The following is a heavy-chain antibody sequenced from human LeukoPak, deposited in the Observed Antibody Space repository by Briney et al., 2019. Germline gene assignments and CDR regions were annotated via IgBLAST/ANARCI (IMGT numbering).Heavy chain of an antibody. Sequence: ASVKVSCKASGYTVTGYYMHWVRQAPGQGVEWMGRINPNSGGTNYAQNFQGRVTMTSDTSISTAYMELSRLRADDTAVYYCAREVSGHPGGYWGQGTLVTVSS. CDR2: INPNSGGT. CDR3: AREVSGHPGGY. J-gene: IGHJ4*02. CDR1: GYTVTGYY. D-gene: IGHD3-10*01. V-gene: IGHV1-2*06.